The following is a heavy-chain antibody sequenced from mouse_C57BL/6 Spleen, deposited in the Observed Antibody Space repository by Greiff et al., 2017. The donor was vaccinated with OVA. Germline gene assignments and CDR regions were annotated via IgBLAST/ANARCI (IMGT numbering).Heavy chain of an antibody. D-gene: IGHD3-2*02. CDR2: INYDGSST. J-gene: IGHJ3*01. CDR3: ARDQGSSGYTWFAY. V-gene: IGHV5-16*01. CDR1: GFTFSDYY. Sequence: DVQLVESEGGLVQPGSSMKLSCTASGFTFSDYYMAWVRQVPEKGLEWVANINYDGSSTYYLDSLKSRFIISRDNAKNILYLQMSSLKSEDTATYYCARDQGSSGYTWFAYWGQGTLVTVSA.